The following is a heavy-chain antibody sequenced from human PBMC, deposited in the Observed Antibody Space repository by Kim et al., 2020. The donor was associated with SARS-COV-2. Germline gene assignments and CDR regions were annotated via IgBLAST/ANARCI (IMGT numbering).Heavy chain of an antibody. Sequence: GGSLRLSCAASGFTFSSYAMHWVRQAPGKGLEWVAVIWYDGSNKYYADSVKGRFTISRDNSKNTLYLQMNSLRAEDTAVYYCAKEFVWSSSDQPLDYWGQGTLVTVSS. V-gene: IGHV3-33*06. CDR1: GFTFSSYA. D-gene: IGHD6-13*01. J-gene: IGHJ4*02. CDR3: AKEFVWSSSDQPLDY. CDR2: IWYDGSNK.